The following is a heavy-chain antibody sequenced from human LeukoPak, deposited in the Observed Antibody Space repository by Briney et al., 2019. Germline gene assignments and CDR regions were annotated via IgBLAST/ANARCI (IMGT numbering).Heavy chain of an antibody. Sequence: GGSLRLSCAASGFTFSSYSMNWVRQAPGKGLEWVSSISSSSSYIYYADSVKGRFTISRDNAKNSLYLQMNSPRAEDTAVYYCARDLRSSGSSDYWGQGTLVTVSS. V-gene: IGHV3-21*01. CDR1: GFTFSSYS. J-gene: IGHJ4*02. CDR3: ARDLRSSGSSDY. D-gene: IGHD6-6*01. CDR2: ISSSSSYI.